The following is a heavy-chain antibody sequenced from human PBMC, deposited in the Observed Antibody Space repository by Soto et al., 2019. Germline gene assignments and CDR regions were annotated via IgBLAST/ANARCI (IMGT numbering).Heavy chain of an antibody. V-gene: IGHV4-59*01. CDR3: ARQQLLTCAYTLDV. D-gene: IGHD2-2*01. Sequence: KTSETLSLTCNVSGGSISVYYWSWIRQPPGKGLEYIGYIYYRGSTNYNPSLESRVTMSVDTSRNQFSLKVNSVTAADTAVYYCARQQLLTCAYTLDVWGQVPTVAV. J-gene: IGHJ6*02. CDR2: IYYRGST. CDR1: GGSISVYY.